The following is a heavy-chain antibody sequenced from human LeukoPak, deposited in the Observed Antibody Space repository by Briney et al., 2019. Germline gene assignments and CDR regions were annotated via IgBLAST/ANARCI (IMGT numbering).Heavy chain of an antibody. CDR1: GFTFSSYA. D-gene: IGHD3-22*01. CDR3: ARDPVFYDSSGYPEYFQH. J-gene: IGHJ1*01. CDR2: ISYDGSNK. Sequence: GRSLRLSCAASGFTFSSYAMHWVRQAPGKGLEWVAVISYDGSNKYYADSVKGQFTISRDNSKNTLYLQMNSLRAEDTAVYYCARDPVFYDSSGYPEYFQHWGQGTLVTVSS. V-gene: IGHV3-30*04.